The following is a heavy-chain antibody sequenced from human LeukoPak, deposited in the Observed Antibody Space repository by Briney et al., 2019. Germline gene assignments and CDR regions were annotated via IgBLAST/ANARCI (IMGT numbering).Heavy chain of an antibody. CDR2: ITSTSTYI. V-gene: IGHV3-21*01. Sequence: GGSLRLSCSASGVTFNIYSLNWVRQAPGKGLEWVSSITSTSTYIYYADSVKGQFTISRDNAQNSLYLQMNSLRAEDTAVYYCARDRRHSHSGFDYWGQGTLVTVSS. D-gene: IGHD5-18*01. J-gene: IGHJ4*02. CDR3: ARDRRHSHSGFDY. CDR1: GVTFNIYS.